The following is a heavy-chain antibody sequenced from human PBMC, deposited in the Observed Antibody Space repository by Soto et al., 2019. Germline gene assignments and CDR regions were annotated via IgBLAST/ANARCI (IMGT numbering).Heavy chain of an antibody. V-gene: IGHV4-30-2*01. J-gene: IGHJ4*02. CDR2: IYHSGST. CDR3: ASSGYSSGWDEYYFDY. D-gene: IGHD6-19*01. CDR1: GGSISSGGYS. Sequence: PSETLSLTCAVSGGSISSGGYSWSWIRQPPGKGLEWIGYIYHSGSTYYNPSLKSRVTISVDRSKNQFSLKLSSVTAADTAVYYCASSGYSSGWDEYYFDYWGQGTLVTVSS.